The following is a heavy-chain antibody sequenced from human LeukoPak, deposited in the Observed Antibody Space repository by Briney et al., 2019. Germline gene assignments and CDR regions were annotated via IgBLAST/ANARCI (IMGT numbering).Heavy chain of an antibody. Sequence: PSETLSLTCTVSGGSISSGGYYWSWIRQPPGKGLEWIGYIYHSGSTYYNPSLKSRVTISVDRSKNQFSLKLSSVTAADTAVYYCARGHTIFEYYFDYWGQGTLVTVSS. D-gene: IGHD3-3*01. V-gene: IGHV4-30-2*01. CDR3: ARGHTIFEYYFDY. CDR1: GGSISSGGYY. CDR2: IYHSGST. J-gene: IGHJ4*02.